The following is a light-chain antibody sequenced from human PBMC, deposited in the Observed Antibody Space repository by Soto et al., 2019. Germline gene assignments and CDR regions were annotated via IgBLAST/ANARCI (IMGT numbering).Light chain of an antibody. J-gene: IGKJ3*01. CDR2: AAS. CDR1: QSVSSY. CDR3: QQRSNCPPRFT. Sequence: DIVLTQSPATLSLSPGERATISCRASQSVSSYLAWYQQKPGQAPRLLIYAASNRATGIPARFSGSGSGTAFTLTSSSLLPADVAVSYWQQRSNCPPRFTFGPGTKVDIK. V-gene: IGKV3-11*01.